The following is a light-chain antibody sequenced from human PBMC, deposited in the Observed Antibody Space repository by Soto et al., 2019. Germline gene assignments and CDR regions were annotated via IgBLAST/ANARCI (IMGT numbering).Light chain of an antibody. CDR2: AAS. Sequence: DIQLTQSPSFLSASVGDRVTITCRASKGISSYLAWYQQKPGTAPKLLIFAASTLQNGVPSRFSGSGSGTEFTLTISSRQPEDFATYYCLHLNSYSPDTFGPGTKVDIK. CDR3: LHLNSYSPDT. J-gene: IGKJ3*01. V-gene: IGKV1-9*01. CDR1: KGISSY.